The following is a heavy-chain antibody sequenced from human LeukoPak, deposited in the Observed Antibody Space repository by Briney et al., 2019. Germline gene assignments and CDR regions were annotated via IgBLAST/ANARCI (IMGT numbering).Heavy chain of an antibody. J-gene: IGHJ6*02. CDR3: ARVAQRQWLVKDRYYYYGMDV. D-gene: IGHD6-19*01. Sequence: KPGGSLRLSCAASGFTFSDYYMSWIRQAPGKGLEWVSYISSSGSTIYYADSVKGRFTISRDNAKNSLYLQMNSLRAEDTAVYYCARVAQRQWLVKDRYYYYGMDVWGQGTTVTVSS. V-gene: IGHV3-11*04. CDR2: ISSSGSTI. CDR1: GFTFSDYY.